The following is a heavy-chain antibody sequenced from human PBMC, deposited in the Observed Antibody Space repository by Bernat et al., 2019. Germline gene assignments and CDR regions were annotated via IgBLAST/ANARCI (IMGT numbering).Heavy chain of an antibody. V-gene: IGHV3-23*01. Sequence: EVQLLESGGGLAQPGGSLRLSCAASGFTFSSYAMTWVRQAPGKGLEWVSAISGSGGSTYYADSVKGRFTISRDNSKNTLYLQMNSLRAEDTAVYYCARTVDFWSGYLDYWGQGTLVTVSS. CDR2: ISGSGGST. D-gene: IGHD3-3*01. J-gene: IGHJ4*02. CDR3: ARTVDFWSGYLDY. CDR1: GFTFSSYA.